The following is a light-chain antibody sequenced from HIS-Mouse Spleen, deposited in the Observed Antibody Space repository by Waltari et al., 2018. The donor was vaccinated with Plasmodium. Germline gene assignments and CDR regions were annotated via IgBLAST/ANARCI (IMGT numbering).Light chain of an antibody. CDR1: SSDVGGYNY. J-gene: IGLJ2*01. CDR3: SSYAGSNNLV. CDR2: EVS. Sequence: QSALTQPPSASGSPGQSVTISCTGTSSDVGGYNYVPWYQQHPRKAPKLMIYEVSKRPSGVPDRFSGSKSGNTASLTVSGLQAEDEADYYCSSYAGSNNLVFGGGTKLTVL. V-gene: IGLV2-8*01.